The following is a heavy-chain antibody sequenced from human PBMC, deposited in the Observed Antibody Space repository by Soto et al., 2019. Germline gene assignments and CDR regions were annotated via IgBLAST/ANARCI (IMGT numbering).Heavy chain of an antibody. D-gene: IGHD3-22*01. CDR2: ISAYNGNT. J-gene: IGHJ6*02. Sequence: GASVKVSCKASGYTFTSYGISWVRRAPGQGLEWMGWISAYNGNTNYAQKLQGRVTMTTDTSTSTAYMELRSLRSDDTAVYYCARDEQDYDSSGYYYYYYGMDVWGQGTTVTVSS. V-gene: IGHV1-18*01. CDR1: GYTFTSYG. CDR3: ARDEQDYDSSGYYYYYYGMDV.